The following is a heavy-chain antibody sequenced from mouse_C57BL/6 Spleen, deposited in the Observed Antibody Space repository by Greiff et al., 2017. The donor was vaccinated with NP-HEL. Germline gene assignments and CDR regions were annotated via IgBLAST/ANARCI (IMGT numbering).Heavy chain of an antibody. J-gene: IGHJ3*01. CDR2: IYPGDGDT. CDR1: GYAFSSYW. CDR3: ARRGDGYLAWFAY. Sequence: QVQLKESGAELVKPGASVKISCKASGYAFSSYWMNWVKQRPGKGLEWIGQIYPGDGDTNYNGKFKGKATLTADKSSSTAYMQLSSLTSEDSAVYFCARRGDGYLAWFAYWGQGTLVTVSA. V-gene: IGHV1-80*01. D-gene: IGHD2-3*01.